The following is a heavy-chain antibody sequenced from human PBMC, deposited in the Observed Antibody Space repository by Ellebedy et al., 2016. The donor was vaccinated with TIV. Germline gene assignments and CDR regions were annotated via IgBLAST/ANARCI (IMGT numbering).Heavy chain of an antibody. CDR1: GESFIGHY. CDR2: IGSS. V-gene: IGHV4-34*01. J-gene: IGHJ4*02. Sequence: MPSETLSLTCAVNGESFIGHYWSWIRQPPGKGLQWIGEIGSSKYDTSLKDRVTISVDSSKNQLSLKLESVTAADTAVYYCARDRNWNQYYFDYWGPGTLVTVSP. D-gene: IGHD1-20*01. CDR3: ARDRNWNQYYFDY.